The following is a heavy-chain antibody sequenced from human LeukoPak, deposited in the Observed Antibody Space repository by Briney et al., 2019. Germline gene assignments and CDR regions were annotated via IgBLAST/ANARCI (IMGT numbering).Heavy chain of an antibody. Sequence: GGSLRLSCAASGFTFSSYGMHWVRQAPGKGLEWVAVISYDGSNKYYADPVKGRFTISRDNSKNTLYLQMNSLRAEDTAVYYCAKGCYYDSSGYYYVGLCYFQHWGQGTLVTVSS. D-gene: IGHD3-22*01. J-gene: IGHJ1*01. CDR1: GFTFSSYG. V-gene: IGHV3-30*18. CDR3: AKGCYYDSSGYYYVGLCYFQH. CDR2: ISYDGSNK.